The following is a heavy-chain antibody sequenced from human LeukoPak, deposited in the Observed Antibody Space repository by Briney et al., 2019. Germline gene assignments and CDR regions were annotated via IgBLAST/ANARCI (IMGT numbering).Heavy chain of an antibody. D-gene: IGHD3-10*01. J-gene: IGHJ4*02. V-gene: IGHV3-30*18. Sequence: GGSLRLSCAASGFTFSIYGMHWVRQAPGKGLEWVAVISNDGSNKYYPDSVKGRFTISRDNSKNTLYLQMNSLRAEDTALYYCAKDRYYCSGSYYHGIDYWGQGTLVSVSS. CDR1: GFTFSIYG. CDR3: AKDRYYCSGSYYHGIDY. CDR2: ISNDGSNK.